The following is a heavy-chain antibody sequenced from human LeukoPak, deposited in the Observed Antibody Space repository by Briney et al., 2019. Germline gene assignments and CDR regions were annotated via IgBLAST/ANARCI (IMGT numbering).Heavy chain of an antibody. CDR2: IKQDGTEK. CDR1: GFTFSSYW. D-gene: IGHD1-26*01. V-gene: IGHV3-7*03. J-gene: IGHJ4*02. Sequence: GGSLRLSCAASGFTFSSYWLSWVRKAQGKGLEWVANIKQDGTEKYYVDSVKGRFTISRDNAKNSLYLQMNSLRAEDTAVYYCAKDMYSGLVGATTRDYWGQGTLVTVSS. CDR3: AKDMYSGLVGATTRDY.